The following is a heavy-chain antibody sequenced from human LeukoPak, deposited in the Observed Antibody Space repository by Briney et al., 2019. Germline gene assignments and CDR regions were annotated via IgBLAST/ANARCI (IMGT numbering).Heavy chain of an antibody. CDR3: ANGPHYNILTGFYKARSHLDY. D-gene: IGHD3-9*01. CDR2: ISGSGGST. V-gene: IGHV3-23*01. J-gene: IGHJ4*02. Sequence: GGSLRLSCAASGFTFSSYGMSWVRQAPGKGLEWVSAISGSGGSTYYADSVKGRFTISRDNSKNTLYLQMNSLRAEDTAMYYCANGPHYNILTGFYKARSHLDYWGQGTLVTVSS. CDR1: GFTFSSYG.